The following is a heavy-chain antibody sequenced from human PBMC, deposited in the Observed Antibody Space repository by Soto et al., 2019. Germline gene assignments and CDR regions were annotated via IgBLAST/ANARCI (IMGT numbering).Heavy chain of an antibody. J-gene: IGHJ4*02. CDR2: IKSKTDGGTT. CDR3: TTEVIAVAGQPYPFDY. Sequence: GGSHRLSCTASGFTFINAWMNWVRQAPGKGLEWVGRIKSKTDGGTTDYAAPVKGRFTISRDDSKNTLYLQMNSLKTEDTAVYYCTTEVIAVAGQPYPFDYWGQGTLVTVSS. CDR1: GFTFINAW. D-gene: IGHD6-19*01. V-gene: IGHV3-15*07.